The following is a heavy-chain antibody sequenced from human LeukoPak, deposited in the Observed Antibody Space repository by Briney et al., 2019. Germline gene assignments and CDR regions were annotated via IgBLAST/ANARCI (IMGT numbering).Heavy chain of an antibody. J-gene: IGHJ4*02. Sequence: GGSLRLSCEVFGFTFSTSAMSWVRQAPGKGLKWVSGIRASDDTTYYVDSVKGRFTVSRDNSKNTPYLQMNSLRVEDTAVYYCRFYTSGSDYWGQGTLVAVSS. V-gene: IGHV3-23*01. CDR3: RFYTSGSDY. CDR1: GFTFSTSA. D-gene: IGHD3-22*01. CDR2: IRASDDTT.